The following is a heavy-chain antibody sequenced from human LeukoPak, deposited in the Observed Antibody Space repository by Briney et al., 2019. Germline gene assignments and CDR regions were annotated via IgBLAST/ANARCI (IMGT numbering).Heavy chain of an antibody. D-gene: IGHD3-10*01. CDR2: INPNSGGT. CDR3: ASPWGRWFGELIWYFDL. CDR1: GYAFIGYY. Sequence: ASVKVSCKASGYAFIGYYIHWLRQAPGQRLEWMGWINPNSGGTNYAQRFQGRVTMTRDTSITTAYVELSRLRSDDTAVYYCASPWGRWFGELIWYFDLWGRGTLVTVSS. J-gene: IGHJ2*01. V-gene: IGHV1-2*02.